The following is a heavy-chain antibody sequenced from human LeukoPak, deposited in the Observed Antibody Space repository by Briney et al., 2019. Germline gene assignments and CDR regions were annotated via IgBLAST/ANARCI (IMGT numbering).Heavy chain of an antibody. CDR2: MYYSGST. CDR1: GGSISSSSYY. J-gene: IGHJ4*02. D-gene: IGHD5-12*01. Sequence: SETLSLTCTVSGGSISSSSYYWGWIRQPPGKGLEWIGNMYYSGSTYYNPSLESRVTISVDTSKNQFSLKVSSVTAAETAVYYCARQGGYEVFDYWGQGTLVTVSS. CDR3: ARQGGYEVFDY. V-gene: IGHV4-39*01.